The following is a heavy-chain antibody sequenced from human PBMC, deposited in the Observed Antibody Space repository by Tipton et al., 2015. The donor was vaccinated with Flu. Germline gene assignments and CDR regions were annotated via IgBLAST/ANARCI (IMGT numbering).Heavy chain of an antibody. D-gene: IGHD3-3*01. CDR3: ARVSPGVESWFDP. CDR2: IYSGGST. V-gene: IGHV4-59*12. CDR1: GASINSNF. Sequence: TLSLTCTVSGASINSNFWSWIRQSPGKGLEWIGYIYSGGSTKYNPYFESRVTMSIDTSKNQFSLKVTSVTAADTAVYYCARVSPGVESWFDPWGQGTLVTVSS. J-gene: IGHJ5*02.